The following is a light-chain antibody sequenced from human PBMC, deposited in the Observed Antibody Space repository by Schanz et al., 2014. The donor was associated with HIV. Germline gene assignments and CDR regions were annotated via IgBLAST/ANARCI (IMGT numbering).Light chain of an antibody. CDR3: ATWDDSLKGWV. CDR2: RNN. CDR1: SSNFRSNA. J-gene: IGLJ3*02. Sequence: QSVLTQPPSASGTPGQRVTISCSGSSSNFRSNAVNWYQQLPGTAPKLLIYRNNQRPSGVPDRFSGSKSGTSASLAISGLQSEDEADYYCATWDDSLKGWVFGGGTKLTVL. V-gene: IGLV1-44*01.